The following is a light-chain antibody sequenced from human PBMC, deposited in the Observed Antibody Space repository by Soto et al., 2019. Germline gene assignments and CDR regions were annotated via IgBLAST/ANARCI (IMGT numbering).Light chain of an antibody. Sequence: QSVLTQPPSVSGAPGQRITISCTGSSSNIGAGYDVHWYQQLPGTAPKLLIYGNNNRPSGVPDRFSGSKSGSSASLAITGLQAEAEADYYCQSYDSRLSRVFGTGTKVTVL. J-gene: IGLJ1*01. V-gene: IGLV1-40*01. CDR2: GNN. CDR1: SSNIGAGYD. CDR3: QSYDSRLSRV.